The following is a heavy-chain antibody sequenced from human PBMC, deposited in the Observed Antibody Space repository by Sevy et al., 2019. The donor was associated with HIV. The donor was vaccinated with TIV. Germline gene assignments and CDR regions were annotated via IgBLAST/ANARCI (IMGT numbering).Heavy chain of an antibody. CDR3: ARAYDGWPFDY. D-gene: IGHD3-22*01. J-gene: IGHJ4*02. CDR2: IFRGST. Sequence: SETLSLTCTVSGASINEYYWSWLRQPPGKGLEWIAYIFRGSTSSNPSLRSRVTISLDTSNSQFSLNVRSVSAADTAMYYSARAYDGWPFDYWGQGTLVTVSS. CDR1: GASINEYY. V-gene: IGHV4-59*01.